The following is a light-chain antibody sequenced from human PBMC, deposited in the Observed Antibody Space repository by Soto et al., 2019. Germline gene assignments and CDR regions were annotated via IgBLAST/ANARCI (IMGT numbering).Light chain of an antibody. V-gene: IGKV1-17*01. Sequence: DIQMTQSPSSLSASVGDRVTITCRASQVIRNLLGWYQQKPGKAPKRLIYAASNLESGVPSRFSGSGSGTGFTLSITSLQPEDFPTYYCLQHPTSPQTFGQGTKLEIK. CDR3: LQHPTSPQT. CDR1: QVIRNL. J-gene: IGKJ2*01. CDR2: AAS.